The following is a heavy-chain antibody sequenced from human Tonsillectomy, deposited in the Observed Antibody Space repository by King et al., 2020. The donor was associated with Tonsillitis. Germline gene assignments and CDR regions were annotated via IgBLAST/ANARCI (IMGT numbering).Heavy chain of an antibody. Sequence: VQLVQSGAEVKKPGASVKVSCKASGYTFTSYGISWVRQAPGQGLEWMGWISAYNGNTNYAQKLQSRVTMTTDTSTSTAYMELRSLRSDDTAVYYCARDRTYYDFWSGYYDYYYYYYGMDVWGQGTTVTVSS. J-gene: IGHJ6*02. CDR3: ARDRTYYDFWSGYYDYYYYYYGMDV. CDR1: GYTFTSYG. D-gene: IGHD3-3*01. CDR2: ISAYNGNT. V-gene: IGHV1-18*04.